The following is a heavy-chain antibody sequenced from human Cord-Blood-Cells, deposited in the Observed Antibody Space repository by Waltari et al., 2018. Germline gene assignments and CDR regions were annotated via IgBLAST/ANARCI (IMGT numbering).Heavy chain of an antibody. V-gene: IGHV3-53*01. J-gene: IGHJ4*02. Sequence: EVQLVESGGGLIQPGGSLRLSCAASGFTVSSNYMSWVRQAPGKGLEWVSVIYSGGSNNYEDAVKGRFTITRDNSKNTLYLQMNSLRAEDTAVYYCARGGGDLGYCSSTSCYKGYFDYWGQGTLVTVSS. CDR1: GFTVSSNY. CDR2: IYSGGSN. D-gene: IGHD2-2*02. CDR3: ARGGGDLGYCSSTSCYKGYFDY.